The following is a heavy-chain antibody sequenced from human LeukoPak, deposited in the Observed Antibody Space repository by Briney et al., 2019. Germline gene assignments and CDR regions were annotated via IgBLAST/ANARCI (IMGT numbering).Heavy chain of an antibody. Sequence: SETLSLTCTVSGGSISCYYWSWIRQPPGKVLEWIGYIYYSGSTNYNPSLKSRVTISVDTSKNQLSPKLSSVTAADTAVYYCASHVPDYYGSGSYFDYWGQGTLVTVSS. CDR2: IYYSGST. J-gene: IGHJ4*02. V-gene: IGHV4-59*08. CDR1: GGSISCYY. D-gene: IGHD3-10*01. CDR3: ASHVPDYYGSGSYFDY.